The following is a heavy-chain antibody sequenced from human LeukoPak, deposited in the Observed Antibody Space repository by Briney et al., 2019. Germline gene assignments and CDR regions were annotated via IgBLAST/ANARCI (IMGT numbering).Heavy chain of an antibody. CDR2: IYYSGST. Sequence: SETLSLTCTVSGGSISSYYWSWIRQPPGKGLEWIGYIYYSGSTNYNPSLKSRVTISVDTSKNQFSLKLSSVTAADTAVYYCAREGDSADNWFDPWGQGTLVTVSS. V-gene: IGHV4-59*01. D-gene: IGHD2-21*01. CDR1: GGSISSYY. CDR3: AREGDSADNWFDP. J-gene: IGHJ5*02.